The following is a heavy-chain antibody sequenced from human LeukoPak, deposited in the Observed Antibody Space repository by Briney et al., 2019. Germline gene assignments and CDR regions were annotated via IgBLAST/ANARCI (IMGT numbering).Heavy chain of an antibody. CDR2: IIPIFGTP. Sequence: SVKVSCKASGGTFSSYAISWVRQAPGQGLEWMGGIIPIFGTPNYAQKFQGRVAVTADESTSTAYMELSSLRSEDTAVYYCATGYCSSTSCYGHYYYYYMDVWGKGTTVTVSS. V-gene: IGHV1-69*13. CDR1: GGTFSSYA. CDR3: ATGYCSSTSCYGHYYYYYMDV. J-gene: IGHJ6*03. D-gene: IGHD2-2*01.